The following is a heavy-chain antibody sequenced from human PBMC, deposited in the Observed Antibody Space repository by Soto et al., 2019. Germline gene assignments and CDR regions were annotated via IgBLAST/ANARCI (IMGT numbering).Heavy chain of an antibody. D-gene: IGHD2-21*02. J-gene: IGHJ4*02. CDR2: IKSKTDGGTT. V-gene: IGHV3-15*07. CDR3: TTSSSVTDYFDY. Sequence: EVQLAESGGGLVKPGGSLRLSCAASGFTFTNAWMNWVRQAPGKGLEWVGRIKSKTDGGTTDYAAPVKGRFTISRXXSKNTLYLQMNSLKTEDTAVYYCTTSSSVTDYFDYWGQGTLVTVSS. CDR1: GFTFTNAW.